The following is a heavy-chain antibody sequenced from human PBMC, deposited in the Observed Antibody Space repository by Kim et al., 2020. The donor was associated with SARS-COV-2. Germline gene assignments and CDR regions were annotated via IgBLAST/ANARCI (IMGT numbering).Heavy chain of an antibody. Sequence: ASVKVSCKASGYTFTSYAMNWVRQAPGQGLEWMGWINTNTGNPTYAQGFTGRFVFSLDTSVSTAYLQISSLKAEDTAVYYCAAQRVLWFGAEASTWGMDVWGQGTTVTVSS. CDR2: INTNTGNP. J-gene: IGHJ6*02. V-gene: IGHV7-4-1*02. CDR1: GYTFTSYA. CDR3: AAQRVLWFGAEASTWGMDV. D-gene: IGHD3-10*01.